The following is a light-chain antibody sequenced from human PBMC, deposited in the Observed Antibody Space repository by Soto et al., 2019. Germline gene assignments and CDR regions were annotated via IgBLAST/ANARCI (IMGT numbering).Light chain of an antibody. CDR3: MQSLRAPPT. V-gene: IGKV2-28*01. CDR2: LCS. Sequence: DVVMTQSPLSLPVTPGEPASISCRSSQSLLHSNGYNYLDWYLQKPGQSPQLLIYLCSNRASGVPDMFSGSGSGKDFTLKISRVQTEDVGVYYCMQSLRAPPTFGLGTKVEI. J-gene: IGKJ1*01. CDR1: QSLLHSNGYNY.